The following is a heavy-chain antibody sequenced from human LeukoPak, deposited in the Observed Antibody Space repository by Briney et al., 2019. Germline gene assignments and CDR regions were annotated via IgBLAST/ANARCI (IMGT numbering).Heavy chain of an antibody. CDR3: ARGGGLLG. J-gene: IGHJ3*01. D-gene: IGHD2-15*01. CDR1: GFPFTDSW. V-gene: IGHV3-74*01. Sequence: GGSLRLSCAASGFPFTDSWTHWVRQAPGKGLVWVSRINSDGSSTNYADSVKGRFTISTDNAKTTLYLQMNSLRAEDTAVYYCARGGGLLGWGQGTVVTVSS. CDR2: INSDGSST.